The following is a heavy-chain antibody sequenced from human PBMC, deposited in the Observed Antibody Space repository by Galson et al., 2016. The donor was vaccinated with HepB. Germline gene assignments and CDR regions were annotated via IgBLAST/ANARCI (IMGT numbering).Heavy chain of an antibody. D-gene: IGHD2-2*01. J-gene: IGHJ4*02. CDR1: GYTFTGYY. CDR2: LNPDIGTT. CDR3: AREFGDCSNTRCSKQSFDY. V-gene: IGHV1-46*01. Sequence: SVKVSCKASGYTFTGYYMHWLRQAPGQGLEWMGILNPDIGTTHNAQNFQGRVTLTRDTSTSTIYMDLSSLTSEDTAVYYCAREFGDCSNTRCSKQSFDYWGQGTLITVSS.